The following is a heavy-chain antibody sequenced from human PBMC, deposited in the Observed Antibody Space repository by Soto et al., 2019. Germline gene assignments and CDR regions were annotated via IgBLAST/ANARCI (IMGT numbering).Heavy chain of an antibody. Sequence: SVRVSCKASGCTFSSYAISWVRQAPGQGLEWMGGIIPIFGTANYAQKFQGRVTITADESTSTAYMELSSLRSEDTAVYYCAASFGVLLPHLPYSMHVWDQG. J-gene: IGHJ6*02. CDR3: AASFGVLLPHLPYSMHV. CDR1: GCTFSSYA. CDR2: IIPIFGTA. V-gene: IGHV1-69*13. D-gene: IGHD1-26*01.